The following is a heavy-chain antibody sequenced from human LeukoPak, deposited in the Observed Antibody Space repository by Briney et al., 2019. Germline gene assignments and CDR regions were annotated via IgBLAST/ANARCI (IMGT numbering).Heavy chain of an antibody. CDR2: IYHSGST. CDR1: GGSISSSNW. V-gene: IGHV4-4*02. J-gene: IGHJ6*03. CDR3: ARATRRSAGYYMDV. D-gene: IGHD3-3*01. Sequence: SGTLSLTCAVSGGSISSSNWWSWVRQPPGKGLEWIGEIYHSGSTNYNPSLKSRVTISVDTSKNQFSLKLSSVTAADTAVYYCARATRRSAGYYMDVWGKGTTVTVSS.